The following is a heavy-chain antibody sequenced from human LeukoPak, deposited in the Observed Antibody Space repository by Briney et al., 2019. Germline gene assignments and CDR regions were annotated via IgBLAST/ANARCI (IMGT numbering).Heavy chain of an antibody. D-gene: IGHD3-22*01. J-gene: IGHJ4*02. CDR3: AREGYYYDSSGYYYYFDY. CDR2: IYSGGST. V-gene: IGHV3-53*04. CDR1: GFTVSSNY. Sequence: GGSLRLSCAASGFTVSSNYMSWVRQALGKGLEWVSVIYSGGSTYYADSVKGRFTISRHNSKNTLYLQMNSLRAEDTAVYYCAREGYYYDSSGYYYYFDYWGQGTLVTVSS.